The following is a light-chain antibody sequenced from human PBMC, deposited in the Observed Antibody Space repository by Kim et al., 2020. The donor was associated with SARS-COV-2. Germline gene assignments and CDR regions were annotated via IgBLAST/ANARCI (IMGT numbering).Light chain of an antibody. Sequence: GQSVTISCPGTSSDVGAYNFVSWYLQHPGKAPKLMIYDVTKRPSGVPDRFSGSKSGNTASLTISGLQAEDEADYYCCSYAGTYTYVFGTGTKVTVL. CDR2: DVT. CDR1: SSDVGAYNF. CDR3: CSYAGTYTYV. V-gene: IGLV2-11*03. J-gene: IGLJ1*01.